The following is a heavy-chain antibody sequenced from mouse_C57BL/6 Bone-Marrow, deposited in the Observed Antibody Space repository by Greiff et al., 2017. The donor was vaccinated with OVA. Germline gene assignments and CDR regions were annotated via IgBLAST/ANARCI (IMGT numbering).Heavy chain of an antibody. Sequence: EVQLQQSGPVLVKPGASVKMSCKASGYTFTDYYMNWVKQSHGKSLEWIGVINPYNGGTSYNQKFKGKATLTVDKSSSTAYMELNSLTSEDSAVYYCARLGISTTVVRGYFDVWGTGTTVTVSS. CDR1: GYTFTDYY. J-gene: IGHJ1*03. CDR2: INPYNGGT. D-gene: IGHD1-1*01. V-gene: IGHV1-19*01. CDR3: ARLGISTTVVRGYFDV.